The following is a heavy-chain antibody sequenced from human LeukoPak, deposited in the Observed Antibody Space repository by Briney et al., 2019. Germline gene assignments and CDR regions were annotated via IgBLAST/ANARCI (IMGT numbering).Heavy chain of an antibody. J-gene: IGHJ4*02. CDR1: GFTFSSYA. CDR2: ISYDGSNK. Sequence: PGRSLRLSCAASGFTFSSYAMHWVRQAPGKGLEWVAVISYDGSNKYYADSVKGRFTISRDNSKNTLYLQMNSLRAEDTAVYYCARDMYDFWSGYYLPDYWGQGTLDTVSS. D-gene: IGHD3-3*01. V-gene: IGHV3-30-3*01. CDR3: ARDMYDFWSGYYLPDY.